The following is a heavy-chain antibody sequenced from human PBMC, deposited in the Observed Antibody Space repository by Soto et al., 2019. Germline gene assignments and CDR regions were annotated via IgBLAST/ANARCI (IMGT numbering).Heavy chain of an antibody. J-gene: IGHJ6*02. Sequence: ASVKVSCKASGYTFTSYGISWVRQAPGHGLEWMGWISAYNGNTNYAQKLQGRVTMTTDTSTSTAYMELRSLRSDDTAVYYCARVRGVVVPAATLRYYYYGMDVWGQGTTVTVSS. CDR3: ARVRGVVVPAATLRYYYYGMDV. V-gene: IGHV1-18*04. D-gene: IGHD2-2*01. CDR2: ISAYNGNT. CDR1: GYTFTSYG.